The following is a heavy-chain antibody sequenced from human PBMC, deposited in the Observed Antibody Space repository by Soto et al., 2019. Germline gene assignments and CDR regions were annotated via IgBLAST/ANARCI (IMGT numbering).Heavy chain of an antibody. Sequence: QVQLEESGRGRVQPGRALRLSCAASGYTFCRHTMHWVRQAPGKGLEWMASISYDGSNKYYADSVKGRFTISRDNSKNTLSVQMDTLRAEDTAVYYCARDRLRLGELSLLGYFDYWGQGTLVTVSS. V-gene: IGHV3-30*04. J-gene: IGHJ4*02. CDR2: ISYDGSNK. CDR3: ARDRLRLGELSLLGYFDY. CDR1: GYTFCRHT. D-gene: IGHD3-16*02.